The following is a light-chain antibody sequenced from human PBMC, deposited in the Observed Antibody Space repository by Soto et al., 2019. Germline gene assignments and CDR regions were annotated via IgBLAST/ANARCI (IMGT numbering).Light chain of an antibody. CDR1: QSISSW. Sequence: DIQMTQSPSTLSASVGDRVTITCRASQSISSWLACSQQKPGKAPKLQIYKASRLESVFPSRFIGSGSGTEFTRTISSRQPDDFSTYYFQQYNSYPWKLGQGTKVEIK. V-gene: IGKV1-5*03. CDR3: QQYNSYPWK. CDR2: KAS. J-gene: IGKJ1*01.